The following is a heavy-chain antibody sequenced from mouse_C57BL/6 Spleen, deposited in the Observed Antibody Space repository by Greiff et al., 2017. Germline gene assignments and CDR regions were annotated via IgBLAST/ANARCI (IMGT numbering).Heavy chain of an antibody. J-gene: IGHJ2*01. Sequence: VQLQQSGPVLVKPGASVKMSCKASGYTFTDDYMNWVKQSHGKSLEWIGVINPYNGGTSYNQKFKGKATLTVDKSSSTAYMELNSLTSEDSAVYYCARNYDYDNGFDYWGQGTTLTVSS. V-gene: IGHV1-19*01. CDR3: ARNYDYDNGFDY. CDR2: INPYNGGT. CDR1: GYTFTDDY. D-gene: IGHD2-4*01.